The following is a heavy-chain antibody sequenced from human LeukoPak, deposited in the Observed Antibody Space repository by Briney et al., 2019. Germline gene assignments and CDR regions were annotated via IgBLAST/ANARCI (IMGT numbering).Heavy chain of an antibody. D-gene: IGHD3-10*01. V-gene: IGHV4-59*08. CDR1: GGSISSYY. CDR3: PSFSWGSGSYNQEAIWSWFDP. J-gene: IGHJ5*02. Sequence: PSETLSLTCTVSGGSISSYYWSWIRQPPGKGLEWIGYISHSGSTNYNSSLKSRVTISVDTSKNQFSLKLSSVTAADTAVYYCPSFSWGSGSYNQEAIWSWFDPWGQGTLVTVSS. CDR2: ISHSGST.